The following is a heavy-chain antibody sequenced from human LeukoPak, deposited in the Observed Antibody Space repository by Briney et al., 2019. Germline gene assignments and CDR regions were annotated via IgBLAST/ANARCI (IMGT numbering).Heavy chain of an antibody. CDR3: ARTTNVYDILNGYSPANYFYYYMDV. V-gene: IGHV4-34*01. J-gene: IGHJ6*03. D-gene: IGHD3-9*01. CDR2: LNLSGST. Sequence: SETLSLTSAVHGGSFCGYYWCWKPQRPGKGLEWIGELNLSGSTNYNTSLKSRVTISVDTSKNQFSLKLSCVPGADTAVYYCARTTNVYDILNGYSPANYFYYYMDVWGKGTTHTVPS. CDR1: GGSFCGYY.